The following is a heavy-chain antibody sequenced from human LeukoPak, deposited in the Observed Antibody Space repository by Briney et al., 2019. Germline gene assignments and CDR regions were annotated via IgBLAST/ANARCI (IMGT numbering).Heavy chain of an antibody. CDR3: ARGENNYGYYYFDY. Sequence: GGSLRLSCAASGFTFSSYAMNWVRQAPGKGLEWVSSISSSSSYIYYAESMKGRFTISRDNAKNSLYLQMNSLRAEDTAVYYCARGENNYGYYYFDYWGQGTLVTVSS. D-gene: IGHD5-18*01. CDR2: ISSSSSYI. CDR1: GFTFSSYA. V-gene: IGHV3-21*04. J-gene: IGHJ4*02.